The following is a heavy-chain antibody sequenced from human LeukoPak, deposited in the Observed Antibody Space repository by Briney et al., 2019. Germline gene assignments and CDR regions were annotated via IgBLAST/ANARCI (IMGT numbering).Heavy chain of an antibody. Sequence: PGGSLRLSCTPSGFSFSKVWMSWVRQPPGKGLEWVGRCKSNADGGTSDYAAPGQGRFTISRDDSKKTLFLQMTSLEVEDTAVYFCTAGGGGTYSSDFWGQGTLVTVAS. J-gene: IGHJ4*02. V-gene: IGHV3-15*01. CDR2: CKSNADGGTS. D-gene: IGHD3-16*01. CDR1: GFSFSKVW. CDR3: TAGGGGTYSSDF.